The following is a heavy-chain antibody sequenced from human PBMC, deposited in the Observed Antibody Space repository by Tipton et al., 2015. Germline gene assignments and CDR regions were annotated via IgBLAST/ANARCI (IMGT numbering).Heavy chain of an antibody. CDR2: IHHSGNT. Sequence: TLSLTCTVSGDPISTGPYFWSWIRQHPGKGLEWIGYIHHSGNTYYNPSLKSRLTMAVDTSKNQFSLKLSSVTAADTAVYYCARLRETYGSDSDNWFDPWGQGTLVTVSS. CDR3: ARLRETYGSDSDNWFDP. V-gene: IGHV4-31*03. J-gene: IGHJ5*02. CDR1: GDPISTGPYF. D-gene: IGHD3-10*01.